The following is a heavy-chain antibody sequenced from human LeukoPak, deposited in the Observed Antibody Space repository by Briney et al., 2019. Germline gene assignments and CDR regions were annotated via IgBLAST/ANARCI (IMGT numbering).Heavy chain of an antibody. CDR3: ARARRDGYNLNWFDP. CDR1: GGSFSGYY. D-gene: IGHD5-24*01. Sequence: SETLSLTCAVYGGSFSGYYWSWIRQPAGKGLEWIGRIYTSGSTNYNPSLKSRVTISVDTSKNQFSLKLSSVTAADTAVYYCARARRDGYNLNWFDPWGQGTLVTVSS. J-gene: IGHJ5*02. V-gene: IGHV4-59*10. CDR2: IYTSGST.